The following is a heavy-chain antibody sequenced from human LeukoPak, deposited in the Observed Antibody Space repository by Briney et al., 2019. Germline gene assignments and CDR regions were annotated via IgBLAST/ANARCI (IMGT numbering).Heavy chain of an antibody. CDR3: AYHHNYLSWFAP. CDR1: GGSISSHY. V-gene: IGHV4-59*11. Sequence: SETLSLTCTVSGGSISSHYWSWIRQPPGKGLEGIGYIYYSGSTNYNPSLKSRVTISVDTSKNQFSLKLSSVTAADTAVYYCAYHHNYLSWFAPWGQGTLVTVSS. D-gene: IGHD2/OR15-2a*01. J-gene: IGHJ5*02. CDR2: IYYSGST.